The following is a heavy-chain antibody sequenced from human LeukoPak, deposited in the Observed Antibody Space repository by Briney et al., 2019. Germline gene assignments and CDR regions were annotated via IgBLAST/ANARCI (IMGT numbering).Heavy chain of an antibody. J-gene: IGHJ5*02. Sequence: SETLSLTCTVSGGSINNYYWTWIRQPPGRGLEWIGYISFSGTTNYNPSPKSRVTISVDTSKNQFSLKLSSVTAADTAVYYCARDPIVGVIDPWGQGTLVTVSS. V-gene: IGHV4-59*12. CDR2: ISFSGTT. CDR3: ARDPIVGVIDP. D-gene: IGHD1-26*01. CDR1: GGSINNYY.